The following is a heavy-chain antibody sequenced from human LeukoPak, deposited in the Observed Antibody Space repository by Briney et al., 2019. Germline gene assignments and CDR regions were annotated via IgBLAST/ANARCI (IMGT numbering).Heavy chain of an antibody. CDR1: GYTLTELS. CDR2: FDPEGGET. D-gene: IGHD3-10*01. J-gene: IGHJ4*02. CDR3: ATGALLWFGELPLDY. V-gene: IGHV1-24*01. Sequence: ASVKLSCKVSGYTLTELSMHWVRQAPGKGLEWRGGFDPEGGETIYAQKFQGRVTMTEDTSTDTAYRELSSLRSEDTAVYYCATGALLWFGELPLDYWGQGTLVTVSS.